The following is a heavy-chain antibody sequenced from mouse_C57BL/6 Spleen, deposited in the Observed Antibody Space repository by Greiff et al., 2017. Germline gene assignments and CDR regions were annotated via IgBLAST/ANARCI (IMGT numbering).Heavy chain of an antibody. J-gene: IGHJ1*03. CDR1: GFTFSDFY. D-gene: IGHD1-3*01. CDR3: ARDAGVITRSLYWYCDV. V-gene: IGHV7-1*01. CDR2: SRNKANDYTT. Sequence: EVMLVESGGGLVQSGRSLRLSCATSGFTFSDFYMEWVRQAPGKGLEWIAASRNKANDYTTEYSASVKGRFIVSRDTSQSILYLQMNALRAEDTAMYYCARDAGVITRSLYWYCDVWGTGTTGTVSS.